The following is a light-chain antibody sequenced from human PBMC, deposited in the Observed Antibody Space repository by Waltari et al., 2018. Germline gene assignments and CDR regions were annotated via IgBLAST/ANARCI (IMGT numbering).Light chain of an antibody. Sequence: QSAAPQPASISGSPGQSITAHCTGTSSDRGNYDPVSWYQQFPGKAPKLIIYECTERPSGISSRFSGSKSGNTAFLTISGLQAEDEADYHCCSYGGPSSWVFGGGTKLTVL. CDR3: CSYGGPSSWV. CDR2: ECT. CDR1: SSDRGNYDP. V-gene: IGLV2-23*01. J-gene: IGLJ3*02.